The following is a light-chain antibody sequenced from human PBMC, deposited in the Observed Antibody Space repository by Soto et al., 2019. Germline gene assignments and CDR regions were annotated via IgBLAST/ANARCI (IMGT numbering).Light chain of an antibody. J-gene: IGKJ4*01. CDR1: QSVSSSY. V-gene: IGKV3-20*01. CDR2: GAS. CDR3: QQYGGSPLT. Sequence: EIVLTQCPGTLSLSPGERATLSCRASQSVSSSYLACYQQKPGQAPRLLIHGASSRATGIPDRFSGSGSGTDFTLTISKLEPEDSAVFYCQQYGGSPLTFGGGTKVEIK.